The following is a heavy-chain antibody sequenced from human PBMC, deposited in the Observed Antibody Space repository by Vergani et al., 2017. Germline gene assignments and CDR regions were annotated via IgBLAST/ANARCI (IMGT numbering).Heavy chain of an antibody. D-gene: IGHD3-10*02. CDR3: ARQCWVSQGVGAFET. J-gene: IGHJ3*02. Sequence: QVQLQQWGAGVVKPPGTLSLTCAVSGDSISSNNCWTWVRQPPGKGLEWIGEICHTEDTKYSPSLKSRVTVSVDESRNLFSLRLNSVTAADTAVYYCARQCWVSQGVGAFETWGRGTEVSVSS. CDR2: ICHTEDT. CDR1: GDSISSNNC. V-gene: IGHV4-4*03.